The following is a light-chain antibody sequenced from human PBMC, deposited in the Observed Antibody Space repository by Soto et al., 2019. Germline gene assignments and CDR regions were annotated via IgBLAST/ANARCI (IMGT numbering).Light chain of an antibody. V-gene: IGLV2-14*01. Sequence: QSALTQPASVSRSPGQSITISCTGTSRDVGGYNYVSWYQQHPGKAPKLMIYEVSNRPSGVSNRFSGSKSGNTASLTISGLQAEDEADYYCSSYTSSSTRVVFGGGTKLTVL. J-gene: IGLJ2*01. CDR3: SSYTSSSTRVV. CDR1: SRDVGGYNY. CDR2: EVS.